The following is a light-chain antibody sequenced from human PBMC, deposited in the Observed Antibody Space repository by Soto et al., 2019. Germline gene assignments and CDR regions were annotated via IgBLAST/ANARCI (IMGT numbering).Light chain of an antibody. CDR3: QQLSSYPIT. Sequence: DIQLTQSPSFLSASVGDRVTITCRARQGIRRYLVWYQQKPGKAPKLLIYAASILQSGVPSRFSGSGSGTEFCLPISSLQPEDFATYYCQQLSSYPITFGQGTRLEVK. V-gene: IGKV1-9*01. J-gene: IGKJ5*01. CDR2: AAS. CDR1: QGIRRY.